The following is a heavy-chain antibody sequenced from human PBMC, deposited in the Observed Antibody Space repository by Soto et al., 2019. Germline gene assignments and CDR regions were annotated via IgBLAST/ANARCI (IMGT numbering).Heavy chain of an antibody. D-gene: IGHD2-8*01. V-gene: IGHV4-34*01. Sequence: SETLSLTCAVYGGSFSGYYWSWIRQPPGKGLEWIGEINHSRSTNYNPSLKSRVTISVDTSKNQFSLKLSSVTAADTAVYYCARLGYCTNGVCLNGYYYYMDVWGKGTTVTVSS. CDR3: ARLGYCTNGVCLNGYYYYMDV. CDR1: GGSFSGYY. CDR2: INHSRST. J-gene: IGHJ6*03.